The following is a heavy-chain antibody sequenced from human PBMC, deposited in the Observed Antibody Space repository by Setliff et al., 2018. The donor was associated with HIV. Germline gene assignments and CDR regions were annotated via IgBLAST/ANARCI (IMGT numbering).Heavy chain of an antibody. J-gene: IGHJ5*02. CDR3: ARDLPGMAP. Sequence: TFSGYSMNWVRQAPGKGLEWVSSISSNSGEIFYAESLKGRFTISRDNPKNSLYLQMNSLRAEDSAVYYCARDLPGMAPWGQGTLVTVSS. V-gene: IGHV3-21*06. CDR2: ISSNSGEI. CDR1: TFSGYS. D-gene: IGHD6-13*01.